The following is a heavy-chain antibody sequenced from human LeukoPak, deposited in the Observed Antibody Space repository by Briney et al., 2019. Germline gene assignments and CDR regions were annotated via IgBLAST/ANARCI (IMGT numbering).Heavy chain of an antibody. CDR2: ISYDGSNK. CDR1: GFTFSSYG. Sequence: GGSLRLSCAASGFTFSSYGMHWVRQAPGKGLEWLAVISYDGSNKYYADSVKGRFTISRDNSKNTLYLQMNSLRAEDTAVYYCAPRDSSGYPGVDYWGQGTLVTVSS. CDR3: APRDSSGYPGVDY. J-gene: IGHJ4*02. D-gene: IGHD3-22*01. V-gene: IGHV3-30*03.